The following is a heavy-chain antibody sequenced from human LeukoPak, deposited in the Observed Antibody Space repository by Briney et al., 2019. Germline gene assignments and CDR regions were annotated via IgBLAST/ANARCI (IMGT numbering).Heavy chain of an antibody. D-gene: IGHD3-3*01. Sequence: ASVKVSCKASGYTFTSYYMHWVRQAPGQGLEWMGIINPSGGSTSYAQKFQGRVTMTRDTSTSTVYMELSSLRSEDTAVYYCARDDRDDFWSGYPPIGVYWGQGTLVTVSS. J-gene: IGHJ4*02. CDR1: GYTFTSYY. V-gene: IGHV1-46*01. CDR2: INPSGGST. CDR3: ARDDRDDFWSGYPPIGVY.